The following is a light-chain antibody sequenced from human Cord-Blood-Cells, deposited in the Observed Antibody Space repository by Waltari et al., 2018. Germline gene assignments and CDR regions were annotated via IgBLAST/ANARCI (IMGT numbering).Light chain of an antibody. CDR2: EVP. J-gene: IGKJ1*01. CDR1: QSLLHSDGKTY. CDR3: MQSIQLPWT. V-gene: IGKV2D-29*02. Sequence: DIVMTQTPLSLSVTPGQPASISCKSSQSLLHSDGKTYLYWYLQKPGQSPQLLIYEVPSRFSGVPDRFSGSGSGTDFTLKISRVEAEDVGVYYGMQSIQLPWTFGQGTKVEIK.